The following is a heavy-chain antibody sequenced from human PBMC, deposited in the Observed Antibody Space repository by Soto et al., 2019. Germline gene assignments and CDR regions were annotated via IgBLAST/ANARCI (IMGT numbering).Heavy chain of an antibody. D-gene: IGHD3-10*01. J-gene: IGHJ6*02. CDR2: IYHSGST. CDR1: GGSISSSNW. CDR3: ARDQLWFGDFNTWGMDV. Sequence: QVQLQESGPGLVKPSGTLSLTCAVSGGSISSSNWWSWVRQPPGKGLEWIGEIYHSGSTNYNPSLKSRVTISVDKSKNQFSLKLSSVPAADTAVYYCARDQLWFGDFNTWGMDVWGQGTTVTVSS. V-gene: IGHV4-4*02.